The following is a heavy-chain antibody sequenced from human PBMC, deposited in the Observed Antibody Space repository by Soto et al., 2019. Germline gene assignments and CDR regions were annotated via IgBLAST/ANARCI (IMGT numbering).Heavy chain of an antibody. CDR1: GGSISSYY. CDR2: INYSGSI. D-gene: IGHD6-19*01. CDR3: ARMSMAGAGTLVFDY. J-gene: IGHJ4*02. V-gene: IGHV4-59*08. Sequence: SETLSLTCTVSGGSISSYYWSWIRRPPGKGLEWIGYINYSGSISYNPSLKSRVTISLDTSKNHFSLKLSSVTAADTAVYYCARMSMAGAGTLVFDYWAQKPLVTVSS.